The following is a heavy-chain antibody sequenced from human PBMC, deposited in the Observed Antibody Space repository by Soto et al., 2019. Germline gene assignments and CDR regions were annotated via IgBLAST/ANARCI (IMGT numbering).Heavy chain of an antibody. Sequence: QVQLQESGPGLVKPSGTLSLTCAVSSGSISSSNWWSWVRQPPGKGLEWIGEIYHSGSTNYNPSLKSRVTISVDKSKNQFSLKLSSVTAADTAVYYCARASRCTNGVCYRGPYYYMDVWGKGTTVTVSS. V-gene: IGHV4-4*02. CDR1: SGSISSSNW. J-gene: IGHJ6*03. CDR3: ARASRCTNGVCYRGPYYYMDV. CDR2: IYHSGST. D-gene: IGHD2-8*01.